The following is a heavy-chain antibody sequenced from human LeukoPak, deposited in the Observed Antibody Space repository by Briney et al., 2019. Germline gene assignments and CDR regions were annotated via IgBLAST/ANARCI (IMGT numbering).Heavy chain of an antibody. J-gene: IGHJ6*03. CDR3: ARFAEVYYYVDV. CDR1: GFTLDNYN. Sequence: GGSLRLSCAASGFTLDNYNFNWVRQAPGMGLEWVASIRSYSSYIHYADSVKGRFTISRDDAKKSLYLQMNSLRAEDTAVYFCARFAEVYYYVDVWGTGTTVIVSS. D-gene: IGHD2-21*01. V-gene: IGHV3-21*01. CDR2: IRSYSSYI.